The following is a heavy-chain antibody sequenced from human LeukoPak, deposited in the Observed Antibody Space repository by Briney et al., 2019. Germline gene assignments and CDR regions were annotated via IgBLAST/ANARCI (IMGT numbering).Heavy chain of an antibody. V-gene: IGHV1-69*13. D-gene: IGHD3-10*01. CDR3: ARAGVQWAGPYYFDY. CDR2: IIPIFGTA. Sequence: SVKVSCKASGGTFSSYAISWVRQAPGQGLEWMGGIIPIFGTANYAQKFQGRVTITADESTSTAYMELSGLRSEDTAVYYCARAGVQWAGPYYFDYWGQGTLVTVSS. CDR1: GGTFSSYA. J-gene: IGHJ4*02.